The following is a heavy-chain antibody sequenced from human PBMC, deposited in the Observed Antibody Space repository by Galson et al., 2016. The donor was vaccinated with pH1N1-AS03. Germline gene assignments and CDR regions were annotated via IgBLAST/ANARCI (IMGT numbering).Heavy chain of an antibody. CDR1: GVSINSHL. D-gene: IGHD6-19*01. CDR2: LDHTGNT. V-gene: IGHV4-59*08. J-gene: IGHJ6*02. Sequence: SETLSLTCSVSGVSINSHLWTWIRQAPGKELEWIGNLDHTGNTEYSPSLKTRVSISVDTSKNQLSLRLKSVTAADTAVYYCARQGQWLVEHYYYGMDGWGHGTTVTVSS. CDR3: ARQGQWLVEHYYYGMDG.